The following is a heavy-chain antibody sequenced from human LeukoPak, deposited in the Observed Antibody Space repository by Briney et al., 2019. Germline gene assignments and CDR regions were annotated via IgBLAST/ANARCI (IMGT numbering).Heavy chain of an antibody. J-gene: IGHJ6*03. Sequence: GGSLRLSCAASGFTFNTFGMHWVRQAPGKGLEWVTFIRYNGNDNYYADSVKGRFTISRDNSKNTLYVKMNSQRGEDTAVYYCAKDVMHYGSGRPFYMDVWGKGTTVTISS. CDR3: AKDVMHYGSGRPFYMDV. CDR2: IRYNGNDN. V-gene: IGHV3-30*02. CDR1: GFTFNTFG. D-gene: IGHD3-10*01.